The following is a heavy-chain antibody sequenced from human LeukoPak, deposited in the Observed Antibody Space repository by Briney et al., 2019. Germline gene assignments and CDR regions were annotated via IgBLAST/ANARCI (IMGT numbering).Heavy chain of an antibody. CDR2: IRYDGSNK. Sequence: GGSLRLSCAASGFTFSSYGMHWVRQAPGKGLEWVAFIRYDGSNKYYADSVKGRFTISRDNSKNTLYLQMNSLRAEDTAVYYCAKGYYYGSGSYPKDWFDPWGQGTLVTVSS. V-gene: IGHV3-30*02. CDR1: GFTFSSYG. D-gene: IGHD3-10*01. J-gene: IGHJ5*02. CDR3: AKGYYYGSGSYPKDWFDP.